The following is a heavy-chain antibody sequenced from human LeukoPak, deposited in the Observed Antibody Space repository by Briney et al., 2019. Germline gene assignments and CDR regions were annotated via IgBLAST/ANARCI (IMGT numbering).Heavy chain of an antibody. V-gene: IGHV3-23*01. CDR1: GFTFSSYA. D-gene: IGHD1-26*01. Sequence: PRGSLRLSCAASGFTFSSYAMHWVRQAPGKGLEWVSAISGSGGSTYYADSVKGRFTISRDNAKNSLFLQMNSLRAEDTAVYYCAAQYGGRYKGPLDYWGQGTLVTVSS. CDR3: AAQYGGRYKGPLDY. J-gene: IGHJ4*02. CDR2: ISGSGGST.